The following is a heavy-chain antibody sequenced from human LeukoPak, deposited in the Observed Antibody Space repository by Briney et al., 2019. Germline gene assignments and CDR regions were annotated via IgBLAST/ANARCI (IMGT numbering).Heavy chain of an antibody. CDR2: INAGNGNT. CDR1: GYTFTSYA. V-gene: IGHV1-3*01. CDR3: ASPYYYYYGMDV. Sequence: ASVKVSCKASGYTFTSYAMHWVRQAPGQRLEWMGWINAGNGNTKHSQKFQGRVTITRDTSASTAYMELSSLRSEDTAVYYCASPYYYYYGMDVWGQGTTVTVSS. J-gene: IGHJ6*02.